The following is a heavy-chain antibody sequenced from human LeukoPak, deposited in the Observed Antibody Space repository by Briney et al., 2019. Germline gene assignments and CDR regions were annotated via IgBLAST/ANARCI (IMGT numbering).Heavy chain of an antibody. D-gene: IGHD2-15*01. V-gene: IGHV1-69*13. CDR2: IIPIFGTA. CDR1: GGTFSSYA. J-gene: IGHJ6*02. Sequence: SVKVSCKASGGTFSSYAISWVRQAPGQGLEWMGGIIPIFGTANYAQKFQGRVTITADESTSTAYMELSSLRSEDTAVYYCARGVVVVATRDYYYYGMDVWGQGTTVTVSS. CDR3: ARGVVVVATRDYYYYGMDV.